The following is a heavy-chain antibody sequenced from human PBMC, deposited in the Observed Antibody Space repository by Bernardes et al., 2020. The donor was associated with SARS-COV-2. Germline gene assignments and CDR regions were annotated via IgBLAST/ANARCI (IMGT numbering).Heavy chain of an antibody. Sequence: GSLRLSCAASGFTFRDYTMHWVRQAPGKGLEWVAVIWHDGSREYYVDSVKGRFAISRDNSNNTLYLQMNNLRVEDTALYRCATEDGEWLESWGQGTLVTVSS. CDR3: ATEDGEWLES. J-gene: IGHJ5*01. D-gene: IGHD4-17*01. CDR1: GFTFRDYT. CDR2: IWHDGSRE. V-gene: IGHV3-33*01.